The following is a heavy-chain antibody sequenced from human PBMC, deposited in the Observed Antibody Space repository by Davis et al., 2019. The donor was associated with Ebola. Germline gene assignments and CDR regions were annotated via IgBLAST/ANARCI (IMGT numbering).Heavy chain of an antibody. J-gene: IGHJ6*02. CDR2: LLYDGSNK. V-gene: IGHV3-30*19. CDR3: ARSVAVADFNYYGMDV. CDR1: GFTFSSYG. Sequence: GESLKISCAASGFTFSSYGMHWVRQAPGKGREWVAVLLYDGSNKYYADSVKGRFTISRDNSKNTLYLQMNSLRAEDTAVYYCARSVAVADFNYYGMDVWGQGTTVTVSS. D-gene: IGHD6-19*01.